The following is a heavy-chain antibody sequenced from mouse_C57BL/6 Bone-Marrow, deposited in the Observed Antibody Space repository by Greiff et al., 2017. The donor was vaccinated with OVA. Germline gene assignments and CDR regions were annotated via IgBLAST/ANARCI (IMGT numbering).Heavy chain of an antibody. D-gene: IGHD2-4*01. CDR3: ARDLGYYDYKYYAMDY. CDR2: ISDGGSYT. J-gene: IGHJ4*01. CDR1: GFTFSSYA. V-gene: IGHV5-4*01. Sequence: EVMLVESGGGLVKPGGSLKLSCAASGFTFSSYAMSWVRQTPEKRLEWVATISDGGSYTYYPDNVKGRFTISRDNAKNNLYLQMSHLKSEDTAMYYCARDLGYYDYKYYAMDYWGQGTSVTVSS.